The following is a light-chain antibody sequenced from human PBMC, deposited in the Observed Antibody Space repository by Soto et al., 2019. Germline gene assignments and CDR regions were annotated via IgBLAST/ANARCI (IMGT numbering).Light chain of an antibody. J-gene: IGLJ3*02. Sequence: QSVLTQPPSVSAAPGQKVTISCSGSSSNIGNNYVSWYQQVPGTAPKLLIYDNDKRPSGIPDRFSGSKSGTSATLGITGLQTGDEADYCCGTWDSSLTARVFGGGTKVTVL. CDR2: DND. V-gene: IGLV1-51*01. CDR3: GTWDSSLTARV. CDR1: SSNIGNNY.